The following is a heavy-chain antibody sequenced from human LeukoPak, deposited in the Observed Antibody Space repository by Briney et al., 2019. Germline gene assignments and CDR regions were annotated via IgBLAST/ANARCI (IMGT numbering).Heavy chain of an antibody. CDR1: GGSFSGYY. CDR3: ARRLGQQLVPGNNWFDP. J-gene: IGHJ5*02. V-gene: IGHV4-34*01. CDR2: INHSGST. Sequence: SETLSLTCAVYGGSFSGYYWSWIRQPPGKGLEWIVEINHSGSTNYNPSLKSRVTISVDTSKNQFSLKLSSVTAAGAAVYYCARRLGQQLVPGNNWFDPWGQGTLVTVSS. D-gene: IGHD6-13*01.